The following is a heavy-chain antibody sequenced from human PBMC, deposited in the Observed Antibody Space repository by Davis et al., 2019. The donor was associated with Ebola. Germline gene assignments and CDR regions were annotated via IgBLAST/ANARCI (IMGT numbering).Heavy chain of an antibody. CDR2: IYTGDSDT. J-gene: IGHJ4*02. V-gene: IGHV5-51*01. CDR1: GNSFSSHW. CDR3: ARLKGELGSDFDY. D-gene: IGHD1-26*01. Sequence: GESLKISCKDSGNSFSSHWIGWVRQMPGKGLEWMGIIYTGDSDTRYSPSFQGQVTISADKSISTAYLQWSSLKASDSAMYYCARLKGELGSDFDYWGQGTLVTVSS.